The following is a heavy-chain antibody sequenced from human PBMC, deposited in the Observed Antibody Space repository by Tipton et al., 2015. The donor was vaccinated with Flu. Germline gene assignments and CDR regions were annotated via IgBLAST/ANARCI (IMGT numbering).Heavy chain of an antibody. CDR2: ISPYSDNS. Sequence: QLVQSGVELKKPGASVKVSCQTSGYTFTSYGISWVRQAPGQGLEWMGWISPYSDNSNHAQRFQGRITMTTDTSTSTAFMELRSLRSDDTAIYYCARDMPQGVVVIPPAKRFDVWGQGTLVTVSS. V-gene: IGHV1-18*01. D-gene: IGHD2-2*01. CDR1: GYTFTSYG. J-gene: IGHJ4*02. CDR3: ARDMPQGVVVIPPAKRFDV.